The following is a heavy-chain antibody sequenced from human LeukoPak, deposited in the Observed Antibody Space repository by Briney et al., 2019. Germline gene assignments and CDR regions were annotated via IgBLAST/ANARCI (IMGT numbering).Heavy chain of an antibody. CDR2: ITGSGGYT. CDR3: AKQSLYDSSGHFHY. CDR1: GFTFSSYA. J-gene: IGHJ4*02. D-gene: IGHD3-22*01. Sequence: GGSLTPSGAASGFTFSSYAMTWVRQAPGKGLEWVSTITGSGGYTYYADSVKGRFTISRDNSKNTLFLRMNSLRAEDTAVYFCAKQSLYDSSGHFHYWGQGTLVTVSS. V-gene: IGHV3-23*01.